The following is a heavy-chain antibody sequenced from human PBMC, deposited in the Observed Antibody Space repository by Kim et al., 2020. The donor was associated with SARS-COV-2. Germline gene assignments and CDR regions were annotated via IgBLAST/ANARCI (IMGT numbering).Heavy chain of an antibody. CDR3: ARGRAGVVPAPVLGIGPHYDYFVVDV. D-gene: IGHD2-2*02. CDR1: VGSFRGYY. V-gene: IGHV4-34*01. J-gene: IGHJ6*02. CDR2: VNHSGAF. Sequence: SETLSLTCAVYVGSFRGYYWTWVRQAPGKGLEWIGEVNHSGAFNHNPSLKSRVTMSVDTSKNQFSLKLTSVTAADTGFYYCARGRAGVVPAPVLGIGPHYDYFVVDVWGHGTTVTVSS.